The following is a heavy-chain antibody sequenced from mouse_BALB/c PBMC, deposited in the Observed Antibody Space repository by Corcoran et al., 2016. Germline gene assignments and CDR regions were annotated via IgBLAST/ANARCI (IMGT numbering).Heavy chain of an antibody. Sequence: QIQLVQSGPELKKPGETVKISCKASGYTFTNYGMNWVKQAPGKGLTWMGWINTYTGEPTYADDFKGRFAFSLETSASTAYLQINNLKNEDMATYFCARGGGYAMDYWGQGTSVTVSS. CDR2: INTYTGEP. V-gene: IGHV9-1*02. CDR3: ARGGGYAMDY. D-gene: IGHD1-1*02. J-gene: IGHJ4*01. CDR1: GYTFTNYG.